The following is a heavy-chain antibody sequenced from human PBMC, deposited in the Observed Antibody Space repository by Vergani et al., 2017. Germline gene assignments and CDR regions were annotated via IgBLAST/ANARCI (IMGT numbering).Heavy chain of an antibody. V-gene: IGHV3-7*01. Sequence: EVQLVESGGGLVQPGGSLRLSCAASGFTFRNYWMNWVRQAPGKGLEWVANIKEDGSEKYYVDSVKGRFTISRDNAKNSLYLQMNSLRVEDTAVYYCARFSAVLRFCDSDPGGGGFDPWGQGTLVTVSS. CDR1: GFTFRNYW. CDR3: ARFSAVLRFCDSDPGGGGFDP. CDR2: IKEDGSEK. J-gene: IGHJ5*02. D-gene: IGHD3-9*01.